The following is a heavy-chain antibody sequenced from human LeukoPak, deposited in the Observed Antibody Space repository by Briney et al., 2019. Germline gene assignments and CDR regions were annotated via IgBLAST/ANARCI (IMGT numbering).Heavy chain of an antibody. Sequence: PSETLSLTCTVSGGSISSYYWSWIRQPPGKGLKWIGYIYYSGSTNYNPSLKSRVTISVDTSKNQFSLKLSSVTAADTAVYYCARGPLGDFWSGKPTPGLMDVWGKGTTVTVSS. D-gene: IGHD3-3*01. V-gene: IGHV4-59*12. J-gene: IGHJ6*04. CDR3: ARGPLGDFWSGKPTPGLMDV. CDR2: IYYSGST. CDR1: GGSISSYY.